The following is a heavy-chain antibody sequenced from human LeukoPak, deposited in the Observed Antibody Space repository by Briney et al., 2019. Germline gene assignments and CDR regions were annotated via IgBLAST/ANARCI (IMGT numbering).Heavy chain of an antibody. CDR3: AKDKGVGAASYYGMDV. Sequence: GRSLRLSCAASGFTLDDYAMRRGRQAPRKGLEWGSGSSWNSGSIGYADSVKGRFTISRDNAKNSLYLQMNSLRAEDTALYYCAKDKGVGAASYYGMDVWGQGTTVTVSS. CDR1: GFTLDDYA. V-gene: IGHV3-9*01. CDR2: SSWNSGSI. J-gene: IGHJ6*02. D-gene: IGHD1-26*01.